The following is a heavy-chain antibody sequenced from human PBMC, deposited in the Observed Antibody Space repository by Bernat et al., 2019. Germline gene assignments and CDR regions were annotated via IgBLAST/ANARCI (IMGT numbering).Heavy chain of an antibody. Sequence: QVQLVESGGGVVQPGRSLRLSCAASGFTFSSYGMHWVRQAPGKGLEWVAVISYDGSNKYYADSVKGRFTISRDNSKNTLYLQMNSLRAEDTAVYYCARDGVYGDYDYYFDYWGQGTLVTVSS. CDR3: ARDGVYGDYDYYFDY. V-gene: IGHV3-30*03. CDR2: ISYDGSNK. D-gene: IGHD4-17*01. J-gene: IGHJ4*02. CDR1: GFTFSSYG.